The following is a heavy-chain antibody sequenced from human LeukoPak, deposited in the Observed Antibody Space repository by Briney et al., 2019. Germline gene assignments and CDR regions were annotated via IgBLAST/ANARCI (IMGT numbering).Heavy chain of an antibody. D-gene: IGHD3-10*01. J-gene: IGHJ4*02. CDR3: ARDPYGSGTYQDYFDS. CDR1: GXNFSTYS. V-gene: IGHV3-48*02. CDR2: ISSSGNTI. Sequence: GGSLRLSCAASGXNFSTYSMNWVRQAPGKGLGWVSYISSSGNTIYYADSVEGRFAISRDNANNSVYLQMNSLRDEDTAVYFCARDPYGSGTYQDYFDSWGQGTLVTVSS.